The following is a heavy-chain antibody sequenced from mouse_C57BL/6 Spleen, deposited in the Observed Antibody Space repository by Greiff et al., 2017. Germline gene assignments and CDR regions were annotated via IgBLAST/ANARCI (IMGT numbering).Heavy chain of an antibody. CDR3: ATTVVPFAY. V-gene: IGHV1-54*01. Sequence: QVQLQQSGAELVRPGTSVKVSCKASGYAFTNYLIEWVKQRPGQGLEWIGVINPGSGGTNYNEKFKGKATLTADKSSSTAYMQLSSLTSEDSAVYFCATTVVPFAYWGQGTLVTVS. CDR2: INPGSGGT. J-gene: IGHJ3*01. CDR1: GYAFTNYL. D-gene: IGHD1-1*01.